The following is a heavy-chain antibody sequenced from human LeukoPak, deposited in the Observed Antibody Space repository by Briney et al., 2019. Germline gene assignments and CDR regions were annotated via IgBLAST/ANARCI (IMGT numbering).Heavy chain of an antibody. CDR2: IKQDGSEK. Sequence: GGSLRLSCAASGFTFSTYWMSWVRQAPGKGLEWVANIKQDGSEKYYVDSVKGRFTISRDNAKNSLYLQMNSLRAEDTAVYYCTRHGGRDYYDSSEDAFDIWGQGTMVIVSS. CDR1: GFTFSTYW. J-gene: IGHJ3*02. V-gene: IGHV3-7*03. D-gene: IGHD3-22*01. CDR3: TRHGGRDYYDSSEDAFDI.